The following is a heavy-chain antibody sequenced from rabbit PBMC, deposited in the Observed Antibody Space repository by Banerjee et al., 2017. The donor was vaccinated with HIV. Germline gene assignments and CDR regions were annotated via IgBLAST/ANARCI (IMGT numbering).Heavy chain of an antibody. V-gene: IGHV1S42*01. CDR1: GFTISRYH. Sequence: QEQLEESGGDLVKPEGSLTLTCKASGFTISRYHICWVRQAPGKGLEWIGCISTGDGSTWYASWAKGRFTISKTSSTVDLKMTSLTVADTATYFCARDVAGDGYPDWLDLWGPGTL. J-gene: IGHJ5*01. CDR2: ISTGDGST. D-gene: IGHD2-1*01. CDR3: ARDVAGDGYPDWLDL.